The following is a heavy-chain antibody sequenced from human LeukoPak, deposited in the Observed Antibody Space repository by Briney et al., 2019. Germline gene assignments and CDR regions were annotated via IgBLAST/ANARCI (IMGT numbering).Heavy chain of an antibody. V-gene: IGHV3-20*04. CDR1: GGSFSGYY. Sequence: ETLSLTCAVYGGSFSGYYWSWVRQAPGKGLEWVSGINWNGGSTGYADSVKGRFTISRDNAKNSLYLQMNSLRAEDTALYYCARGNRQIEFDYWGQEPWSPSPQ. CDR2: INWNGGST. CDR3: ARGNRQIEFDY. J-gene: IGHJ4*01. D-gene: IGHD1-14*01.